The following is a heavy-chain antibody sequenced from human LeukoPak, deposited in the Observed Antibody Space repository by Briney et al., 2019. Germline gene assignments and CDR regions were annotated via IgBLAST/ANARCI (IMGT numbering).Heavy chain of an antibody. J-gene: IGHJ4*02. CDR1: GYTFTNYG. CDR2: ISAYNGNT. CDR3: ARGYYDFWSGYYTGAPLVDY. V-gene: IGHV1-18*01. Sequence: GASVKVSCKASGYTFTNYGITWVRQAPGQGLEWMGWISAYNGNTNYAQKLQGRVTMTTDTSTSTAYMELRSLRSDDTAVYYCARGYYDFWSGYYTGAPLVDYWGQGTLVTVSS. D-gene: IGHD3-3*01.